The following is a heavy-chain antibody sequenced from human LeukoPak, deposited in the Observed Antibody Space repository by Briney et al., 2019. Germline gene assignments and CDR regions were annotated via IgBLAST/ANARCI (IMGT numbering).Heavy chain of an antibody. CDR1: GASISSYY. V-gene: IGHV4-4*07. Sequence: TSETLSLTCTVSGASISSYYWSWIRQPAGKALEWIGRIYVTGSTTYNPSLESRVTMSLDTSKNHFSLKLRSVTAADTAVYYCARGRVAARRGGSYVRYYFDYWGQGTLVTVSS. D-gene: IGHD6-6*01. J-gene: IGHJ4*02. CDR2: IYVTGST. CDR3: ARGRVAARRGGSYVRYYFDY.